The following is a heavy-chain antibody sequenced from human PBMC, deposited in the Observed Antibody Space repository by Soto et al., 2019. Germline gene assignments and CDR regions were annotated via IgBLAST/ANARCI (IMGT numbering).Heavy chain of an antibody. J-gene: IGHJ4*02. CDR2: ISSSSSYI. D-gene: IGHD5-12*01. CDR3: ARDRAGSPSGLAYFDY. V-gene: IGHV3-21*01. Sequence: EVQLVESGGGLVKPGGSLRLSCAASGSTFSSYSMNWVRQAPGKGLEWVSSISSSSSYIYYADSVKGRFTISRDNAKNSLYLQMNSLRAEDTAVYYCARDRAGSPSGLAYFDYWGQGTLVTVSS. CDR1: GSTFSSYS.